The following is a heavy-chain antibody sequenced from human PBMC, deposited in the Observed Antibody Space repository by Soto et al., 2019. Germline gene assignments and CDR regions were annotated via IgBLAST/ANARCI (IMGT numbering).Heavy chain of an antibody. D-gene: IGHD1-20*01. Sequence: ESLKISCKGSGNSFISNWIAWVRQMPGKGLEWMGIIYPGNSDTRYSPSFQGQVIISADTSISTAYLQWSSLKASDTAIYYCARVTNWNFEYWGQGILVTVSS. V-gene: IGHV5-51*01. J-gene: IGHJ4*02. CDR1: GNSFISNW. CDR2: IYPGNSDT. CDR3: ARVTNWNFEY.